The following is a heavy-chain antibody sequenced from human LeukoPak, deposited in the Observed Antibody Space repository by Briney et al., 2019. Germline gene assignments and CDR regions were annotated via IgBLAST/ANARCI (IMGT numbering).Heavy chain of an antibody. J-gene: IGHJ5*01. V-gene: IGHV3-33*05. Sequence: GRSLRLSCAASGFTFSNSAMHWVRQAPGKGLERVALILYDGSDQYYADSVKGRFTISRDNSRNTLYLQMNSLRAEDTAVYYCARHCSSGWFDSWGQGTLVTVSS. CDR2: ILYDGSDQ. CDR1: GFTFSNSA. CDR3: ARHCSSGWFDS. D-gene: IGHD6-19*01.